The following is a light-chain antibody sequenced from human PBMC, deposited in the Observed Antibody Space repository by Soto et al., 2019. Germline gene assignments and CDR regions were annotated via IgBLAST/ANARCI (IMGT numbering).Light chain of an antibody. CDR3: QQYGGSPHN. V-gene: IGKV3-20*01. CDR2: GAS. Sequence: EIVLTQSPGTLSLSPGERATLSCRASQSVSSSYLAWYQHKPGQAPRLLIYGASSRATGIPDMFSGSGSGPAFTLTISRLEPVDFAVYSCQQYGGSPHNFGQGTKLEIK. J-gene: IGKJ2*01. CDR1: QSVSSSY.